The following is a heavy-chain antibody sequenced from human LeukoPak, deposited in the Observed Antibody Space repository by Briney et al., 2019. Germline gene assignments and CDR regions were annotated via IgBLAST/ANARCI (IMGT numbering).Heavy chain of an antibody. CDR2: ISAYNGNT. Sequence: ASVKVSCKASGYTFTSYGISWVRQAPGQGLEWMGWISAYNGNTNYAQKLQGRVTMTTDTPTSTAYMELSSLRSEDTAVYYCARAGENSGSPLRHLDYWGQGTLVTVSS. CDR1: GYTFTSYG. CDR3: ARAGENSGSPLRHLDY. D-gene: IGHD1-26*01. J-gene: IGHJ4*02. V-gene: IGHV1-18*04.